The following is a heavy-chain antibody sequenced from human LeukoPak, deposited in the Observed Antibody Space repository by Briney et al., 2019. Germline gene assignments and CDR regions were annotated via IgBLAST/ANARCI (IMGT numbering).Heavy chain of an antibody. Sequence: GGSLRLSCAASGFSFSTLSMNWVRQAPGKGLEWVSSISTSSSYIYYADSVKGRFTISRDNSKNTLYLQMNSLRAEDTAVYYCAGEGDYYYYYMDVWGKGTTVTVSS. CDR1: GFSFSTLS. CDR2: ISTSSSYI. CDR3: AGEGDYYYYYMDV. J-gene: IGHJ6*03. V-gene: IGHV3-21*01.